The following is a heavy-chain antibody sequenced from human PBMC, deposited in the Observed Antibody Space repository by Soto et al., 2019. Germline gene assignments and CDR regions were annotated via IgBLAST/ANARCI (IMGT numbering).Heavy chain of an antibody. CDR2: MNPNSGNT. Sequence: ASVKVSCKASGYTFTSYDINWVLQATGQGLEWMGWMNPNSGNTGYAQKFQGRVTMTRNTSISTAYMELSSLRSEDTAVYYCARSVVAPTTGYYMDVWGKGTTVTVSS. V-gene: IGHV1-8*01. J-gene: IGHJ6*03. CDR1: GYTFTSYD. CDR3: ARSVVAPTTGYYMDV. D-gene: IGHD6-6*01.